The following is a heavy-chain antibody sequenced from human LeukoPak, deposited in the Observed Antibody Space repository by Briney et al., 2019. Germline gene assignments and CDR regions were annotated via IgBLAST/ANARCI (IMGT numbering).Heavy chain of an antibody. J-gene: IGHJ6*02. D-gene: IGHD1-26*01. V-gene: IGHV4-59*01. CDR1: GGSISGNH. CDR2: IYYSGST. Sequence: SETLSLTCTVSGGSISGNHWSWVRRPPGKGLEWIGYIYYSGSTNYNPSLKSRVTISVDTSKNQFSLKLRSVTAADTAVYYCARDQRTVGYYGMDVWGRGTTVTVSS. CDR3: ARDQRTVGYYGMDV.